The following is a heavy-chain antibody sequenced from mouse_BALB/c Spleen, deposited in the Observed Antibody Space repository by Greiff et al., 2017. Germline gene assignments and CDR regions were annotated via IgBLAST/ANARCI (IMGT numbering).Heavy chain of an antibody. J-gene: IGHJ2*01. CDR3: ARYYYGYFDY. CDR2: IYPGDGDT. Sequence: QVQLKQSGAELARPGASVKLSCKASGYTFTSYWMQWVKQRPGQGLEWIGAIYPGDGDTRYTQKFKGKATLTADKSSSTAYMQLSSLASEDSAVYYCARYYYGYFDYWGQGTTLTVSS. V-gene: IGHV1-87*01. D-gene: IGHD1-1*01. CDR1: GYTFTSYW.